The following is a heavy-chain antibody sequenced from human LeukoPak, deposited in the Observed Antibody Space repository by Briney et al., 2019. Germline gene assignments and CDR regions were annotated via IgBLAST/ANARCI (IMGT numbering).Heavy chain of an antibody. Sequence: ASVEVSCKASGYTFTSYDINWVRQATGQGLEWMGWMNPNSGNTGYAQKFQGRVTITRNTSISTAYMELSSLRSEDTAVYYCAREQYYDILTGYFFDYWGQGTLVTVSS. CDR3: AREQYYDILTGYFFDY. V-gene: IGHV1-8*03. CDR2: MNPNSGNT. CDR1: GYTFTSYD. J-gene: IGHJ4*02. D-gene: IGHD3-9*01.